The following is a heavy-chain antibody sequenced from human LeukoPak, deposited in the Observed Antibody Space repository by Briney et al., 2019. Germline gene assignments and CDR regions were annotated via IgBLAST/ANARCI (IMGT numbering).Heavy chain of an antibody. V-gene: IGHV1-18*04. CDR1: GYTFTGYY. CDR3: ARLGVAGDPSSAEYFQH. CDR2: ISLYNPKT. J-gene: IGHJ1*01. Sequence: ASVKVSCKASGYTFTGYYMHWVRQAPGQGLDWMGWISLYNPKTSYAQKFQGRVTMTTDTSTSTAYMELRSLRSDDTAVYYCARLGVAGDPSSAEYFQHWGQGTLLTVSS. D-gene: IGHD6-19*01.